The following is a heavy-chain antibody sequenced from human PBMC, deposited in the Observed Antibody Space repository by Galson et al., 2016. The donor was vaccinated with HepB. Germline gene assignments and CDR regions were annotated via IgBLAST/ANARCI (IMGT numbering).Heavy chain of an antibody. D-gene: IGHD2-2*03. CDR2: IYYSGST. J-gene: IGHJ3*01. CDR3: VRDSSDGSAFEL. CDR1: GGSISTGNYY. V-gene: IGHV4-30-4*01. Sequence: TLSLTCTVSGGSISTGNYYWSWIRQPPGKGLEWIGYIYYSGSTYYNPSLESRVTISLDTSKNQFSLKLTSVTAADTAVYYCVRDSSDGSAFELWGQGTMLTVSS.